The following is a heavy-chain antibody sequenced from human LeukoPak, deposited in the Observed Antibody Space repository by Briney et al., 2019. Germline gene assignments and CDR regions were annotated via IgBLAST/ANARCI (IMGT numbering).Heavy chain of an antibody. J-gene: IGHJ5*02. CDR3: ATARFIAWERWFDP. V-gene: IGHV1-24*01. CDR1: GYTLTELS. D-gene: IGHD1-26*01. Sequence: ASVKVSCKVSGYTLTELSMHWVRQAPGKGLEWMGGFDPEDGETIYAQKFQGRVTMTEDTFTDTAYMELSSLRSEDTAVYYCATARFIAWERWFDPWGQGTLVTVSS. CDR2: FDPEDGET.